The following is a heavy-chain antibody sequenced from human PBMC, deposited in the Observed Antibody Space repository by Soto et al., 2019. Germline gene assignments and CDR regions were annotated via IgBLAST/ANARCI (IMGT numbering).Heavy chain of an antibody. D-gene: IGHD7-27*01. CDR3: ARLGSSRAGLGLIYYYGMDV. J-gene: IGHJ6*02. Sequence: SETLSLTCNVSGRTISSLYCSWLRLRQGRGLEWIWYIYYSGSTNYNPSLKSRVTISVDTSKNQFSLKLSSVTAADTAVYYCARLGSSRAGLGLIYYYGMDVWGQGTTVT. V-gene: IGHV4-59*11. CDR2: IYYSGST. CDR1: GRTISSLY.